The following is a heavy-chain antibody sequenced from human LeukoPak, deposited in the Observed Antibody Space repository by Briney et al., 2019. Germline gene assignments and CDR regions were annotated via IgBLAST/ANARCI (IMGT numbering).Heavy chain of an antibody. CDR2: ISHSGST. J-gene: IGHJ4*02. V-gene: IGHV4-34*01. D-gene: IGHD5-18*01. CDR1: GGSFSGYY. CDR3: ARGVHVDTAMGNFDY. Sequence: SETLSLTCAVYGGSFSGYYWSWIRQPPGKGLEWIGEISHSGSTNYNPSLKSRVTISVDTSKNQFSLKLSSVTAADTAVYYCARGVHVDTAMGNFDYWGQGTLVTVSS.